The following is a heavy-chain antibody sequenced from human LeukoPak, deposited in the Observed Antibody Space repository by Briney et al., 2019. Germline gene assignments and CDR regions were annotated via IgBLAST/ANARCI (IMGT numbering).Heavy chain of an antibody. V-gene: IGHV4-39*07. J-gene: IGHJ6*02. D-gene: IGHD3-10*01. Sequence: SETLSLTCTVSGDSITSTTYYWGWIRQSPGKGLEWIGSIYYSGTTYYNPSLKSRVTISVDTSKNQFSLKLSSVTAADTAVYYCARGGGYYYGSGSYSKYYYYYGMDVWGQGTTVTVSS. CDR3: ARGGGYYYGSGSYSKYYYYYGMDV. CDR1: GDSITSTTYY. CDR2: IYYSGTT.